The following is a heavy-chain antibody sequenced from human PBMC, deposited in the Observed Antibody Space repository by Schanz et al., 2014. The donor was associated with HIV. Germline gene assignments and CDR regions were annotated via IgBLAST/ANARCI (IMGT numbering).Heavy chain of an antibody. CDR1: GFTFRRHG. Sequence: QLQLVESGGGVVQPGRSQRLSCAASGFTFRRHGMHWVRQAPGQGLEWLAVISPDGSKQHYADSVKGRFIISRDNSKKILYLKMNSLRAEDTAEYFCARGAEEDYYGPCFDSWGQGTLVIVSS. J-gene: IGHJ4*02. D-gene: IGHD3-16*01. CDR3: ARGAEEDYYGPCFDS. V-gene: IGHV3-33*01. CDR2: ISPDGSKQ.